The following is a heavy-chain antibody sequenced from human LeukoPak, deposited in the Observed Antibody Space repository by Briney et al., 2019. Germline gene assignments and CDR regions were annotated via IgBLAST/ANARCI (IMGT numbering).Heavy chain of an antibody. CDR3: ARDPYSGGYGDDYYYYMDV. CDR2: ITSTSSYM. J-gene: IGHJ6*03. D-gene: IGHD1-26*01. V-gene: IGHV3-21*01. CDR1: GSTFSTYN. Sequence: PGGSLRLSCAASGSTFSTYNMNWVRQAPGKGLEWVSSITSTSSYMYYADSVKGRFTISRDNAQNSLYLHMGSLRAEDTAVYYCARDPYSGGYGDDYYYYMDVWGKGTTVTISS.